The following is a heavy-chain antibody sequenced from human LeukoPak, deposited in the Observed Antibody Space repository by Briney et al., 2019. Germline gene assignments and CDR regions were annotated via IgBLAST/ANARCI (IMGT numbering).Heavy chain of an antibody. CDR1: GGPFSGYY. J-gene: IGHJ5*02. Sequence: SETLSLTCAVYGGPFSGYYWSWIRQPPGKGLEWIGEINHSGGTNYNPSLKSRVTISVDTSKNQFSLKLSSVTAADTAVYYCARVEQFDPWGQGTLVTVSS. CDR3: ARVEQFDP. CDR2: INHSGGT. V-gene: IGHV4-34*01. D-gene: IGHD1-26*01.